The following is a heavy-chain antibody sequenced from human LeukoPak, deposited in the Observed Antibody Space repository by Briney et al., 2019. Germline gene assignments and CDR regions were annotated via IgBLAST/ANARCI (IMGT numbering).Heavy chain of an antibody. CDR3: AKEGVDYYGSGSYYPCDAFDI. Sequence: GGSLRLSCAASGFTFSSYSMNWVRQAPGKGLEWVSYISSSSSTIYYADSVKGRFTISRDNAKNSLYLQMNSLRAEDTAVYYCAKEGVDYYGSGSYYPCDAFDIWGQGTMVTVSS. V-gene: IGHV3-48*01. CDR1: GFTFSSYS. J-gene: IGHJ3*02. D-gene: IGHD3-10*01. CDR2: ISSSSSTI.